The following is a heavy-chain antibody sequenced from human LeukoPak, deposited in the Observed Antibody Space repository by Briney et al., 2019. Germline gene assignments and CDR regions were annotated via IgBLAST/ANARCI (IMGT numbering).Heavy chain of an antibody. V-gene: IGHV4-31*03. J-gene: IGHJ4*02. CDR3: ARGSTGITDY. D-gene: IGHD1-1*01. CDR1: GGSISSGGYC. Sequence: SQTLSLTCTVSGGSISSGGYCWSWIRQHPGKGLEWIGYIYYSGSTYYNPSLKSRVTMSVDTSKNQFSLKLSSVTAADTAVYYCARGSTGITDYWGQGTLVTVSS. CDR2: IYYSGST.